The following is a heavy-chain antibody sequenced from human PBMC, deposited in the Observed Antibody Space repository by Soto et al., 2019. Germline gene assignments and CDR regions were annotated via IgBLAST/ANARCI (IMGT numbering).Heavy chain of an antibody. J-gene: IGHJ6*02. D-gene: IGHD4-4*01. CDR3: AREDSNPYYYYGMDV. CDR2: IKQDGSEK. V-gene: IGHV3-7*01. Sequence: ALRLACAASGFTFSSYWMSWVRQAPVKGLEWVANIKQDGSEKYYLDSVKGRFTISRDNAKNSLYLQMNSLRAEDTAVYYCAREDSNPYYYYGMDVWGQGTPVTVSS. CDR1: GFTFSSYW.